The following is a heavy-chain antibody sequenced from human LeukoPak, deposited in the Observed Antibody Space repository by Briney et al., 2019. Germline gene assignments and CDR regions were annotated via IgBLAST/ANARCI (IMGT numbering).Heavy chain of an antibody. D-gene: IGHD2-2*01. J-gene: IGHJ6*02. CDR3: AKARSTRSPYYHYGMDV. CDR2: ISWNSGSI. Sequence: GGSLRLSCAASGFTFDDYAMHWVRQAPGKGLEWVSGISWNSGSIGYADSVKGRFTISRDNAKNSLYLQMNSLRAEDTALYYCAKARSTRSPYYHYGMDVWGQGTTVTVSS. CDR1: GFTFDDYA. V-gene: IGHV3-9*01.